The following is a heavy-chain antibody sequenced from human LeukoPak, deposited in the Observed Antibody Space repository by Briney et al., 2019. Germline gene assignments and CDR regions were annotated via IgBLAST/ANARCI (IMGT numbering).Heavy chain of an antibody. Sequence: GGSLRLSCAASGFTFSSYAMSWVRQAPGKGLEWVSAISGSGGSTYYADSVKGRFTISRDNSKNTLYLQMNSLRAEDTAVYYCAKYSSSWYDGIPIDYWGQGTLVTVSS. CDR1: GFTFSSYA. CDR2: ISGSGGST. V-gene: IGHV3-23*01. J-gene: IGHJ4*02. D-gene: IGHD6-13*01. CDR3: AKYSSSWYDGIPIDY.